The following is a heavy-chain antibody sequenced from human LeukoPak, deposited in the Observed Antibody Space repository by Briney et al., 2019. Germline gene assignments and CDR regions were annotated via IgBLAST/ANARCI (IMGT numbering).Heavy chain of an antibody. D-gene: IGHD7-27*01. J-gene: IGHJ4*02. CDR2: IKQDGSEK. CDR1: GFSLSNYW. Sequence: GGSLRLSCAASGFSLSNYWMNWVRQAPGKGLEWVANIKQDGSEKNYVDSVKGRFSISRDNAKNSLILQMNSLRDEDTAVYYCARGVWAPFDSWGQGTLVSASS. V-gene: IGHV3-7*01. CDR3: ARGVWAPFDS.